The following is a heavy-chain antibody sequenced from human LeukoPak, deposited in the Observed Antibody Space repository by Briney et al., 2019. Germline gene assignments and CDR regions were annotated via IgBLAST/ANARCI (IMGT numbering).Heavy chain of an antibody. D-gene: IGHD3-22*01. CDR2: ISGSGGST. J-gene: IGHJ4*02. CDR3: AKGNYYDSSGYPFDY. Sequence: GGSLRLSCAASGFTFSSYAMSWVRQAPGKGLEWVSAISGSGGSTYYADSVKGRLTISRDNSKNTLYLQMNSLRAEDTAVYYCAKGNYYDSSGYPFDYWGQGTLVTVSS. CDR1: GFTFSSYA. V-gene: IGHV3-23*01.